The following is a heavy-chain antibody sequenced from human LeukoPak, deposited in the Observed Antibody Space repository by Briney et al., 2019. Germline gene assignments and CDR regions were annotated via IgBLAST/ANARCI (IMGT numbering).Heavy chain of an antibody. D-gene: IGHD6-13*01. J-gene: IGHJ4*02. CDR3: TTDVHSWYDERDYYFDY. CDR1: GFTFSNAW. V-gene: IGHV3-15*01. Sequence: GGSLRLSCAASGFTFSNAWMSWVRQARGKGLEWVGRIKSKVDDGTTRYAAPVKGRLGTTDYAAPVKGRFTISRDDSKNTLYLQMNSLKTEDTAVYYCTTDVHSWYDERDYYFDYWGQGALVTVSS. CDR2: IKSKVDDGTT.